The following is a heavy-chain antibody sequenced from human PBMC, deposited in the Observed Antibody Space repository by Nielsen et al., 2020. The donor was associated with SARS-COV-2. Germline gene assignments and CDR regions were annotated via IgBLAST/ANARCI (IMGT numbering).Heavy chain of an antibody. V-gene: IGHV1-18*01. D-gene: IGHD1-26*01. CDR2: ISAYNGNT. CDR3: ATGSIVGAPGWFDP. CDR1: GYTFTSYG. J-gene: IGHJ5*02. Sequence: ASVKVSCKASGYTFTSYGISWVRQAPGQGLEWMGWISAYNGNTNYAQKLQGRVTMTEDTSTDTAYMELSSLRSEDTAVYYCATGSIVGAPGWFDPWGQGTLVTVSS.